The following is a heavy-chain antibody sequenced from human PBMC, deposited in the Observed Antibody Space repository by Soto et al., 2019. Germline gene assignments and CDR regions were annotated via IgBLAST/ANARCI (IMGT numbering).Heavy chain of an antibody. CDR1: GFTFSSYD. CDR3: ARAVVDYGSSGSPSRFDP. D-gene: IGHD3-22*01. V-gene: IGHV3-13*01. CDR2: IGTAGHT. J-gene: IGHJ5*02. Sequence: EVQLVESGGGLVQPGGSLRLSCAASGFTFSSYDMHWVRQATGIGLEWVSAIGTAGHTYYPGSVKGRFTISRENAKNSLYLQMNSLRAEDTAVYYCARAVVDYGSSGSPSRFDPWGQGTLVTVSS.